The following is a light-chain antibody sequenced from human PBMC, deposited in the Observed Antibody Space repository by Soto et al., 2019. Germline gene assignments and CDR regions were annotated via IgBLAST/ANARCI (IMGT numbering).Light chain of an antibody. CDR2: GAS. CDR1: QSVGRNF. J-gene: IGKJ1*01. V-gene: IGKV3-20*01. CDR3: QQYNSYSPET. Sequence: EIVLTQSPGTLSLSPGESTTLSCRASQSVGRNFLAWYQQKPGRAPRLLIHGASYRATGVPDRFSGSGSETDFTLTISRLEPEDFATYYCQQYNSYSPETFGQGTKVEIK.